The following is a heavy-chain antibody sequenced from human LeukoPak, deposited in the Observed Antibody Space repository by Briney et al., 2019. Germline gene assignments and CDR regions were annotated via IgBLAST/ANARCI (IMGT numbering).Heavy chain of an antibody. V-gene: IGHV3-73*01. CDR2: IRSKANGYAT. CDR1: GFTFRGSA. CDR3: TSDMTTVTTTSPDY. D-gene: IGHD4-17*01. J-gene: IGHJ4*02. Sequence: PGGSLRLSCAASGFTFRGSAMHWVRQAPGKGLEWVARIRSKANGYATAYAASMKGRFTISRDDSKNTAYLQMNSLKTEDTAVYYCTSDMTTVTTTSPDYWGQGTLVTVSS.